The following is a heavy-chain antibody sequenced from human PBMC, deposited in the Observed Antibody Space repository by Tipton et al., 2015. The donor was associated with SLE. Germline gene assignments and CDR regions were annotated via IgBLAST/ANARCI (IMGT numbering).Heavy chain of an antibody. CDR3: ARDTYYYDSSGYDDAFDI. J-gene: IGHJ3*02. CDR1: GGSISSSSYY. Sequence: TLSLTCTVSGGSISSSSYYWGWIRQPPGKGLEWIGSIYYSGSTNYNPSLKSRVTISVDTSKNQFSLKLSSVTAADTAVYYCARDTYYYDSSGYDDAFDIWGQGTMVTVSS. D-gene: IGHD3-22*01. V-gene: IGHV4-39*07. CDR2: IYYSGST.